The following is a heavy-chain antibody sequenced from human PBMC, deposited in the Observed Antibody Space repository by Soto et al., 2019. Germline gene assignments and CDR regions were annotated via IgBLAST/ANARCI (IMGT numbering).Heavy chain of an antibody. CDR3: TRRGTRANVGEDY. J-gene: IGHJ4*02. Sequence: EVQLVESGGGLVQPGGSLKLSCAASGFLFSDSAMHWVRPAAGKGLEGVGRIRSKVNSYANSYDASVKGRFTISRDDSKNMVYLQMNSLKIDDTAVYYCTRRGTRANVGEDYWGQGTLVTVSS. D-gene: IGHD1-26*01. CDR1: GFLFSDSA. V-gene: IGHV3-73*01. CDR2: IRSKVNSYAN.